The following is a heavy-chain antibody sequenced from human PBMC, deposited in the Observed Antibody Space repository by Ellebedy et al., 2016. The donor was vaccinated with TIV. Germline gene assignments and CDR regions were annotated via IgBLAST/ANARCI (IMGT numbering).Heavy chain of an antibody. Sequence: GESLKISCAASGFAFGGFCMNWVRQAPGKGLVWVSRLNSDGTYTSHADSVKGRFSISRDNAKNTLFLQMDSLRVEDQALYYCVRDARTHGFDVWGQGTAVTVSS. CDR1: GFAFGGFC. CDR2: LNSDGTYT. J-gene: IGHJ3*01. CDR3: VRDARTHGFDV. V-gene: IGHV3-74*01.